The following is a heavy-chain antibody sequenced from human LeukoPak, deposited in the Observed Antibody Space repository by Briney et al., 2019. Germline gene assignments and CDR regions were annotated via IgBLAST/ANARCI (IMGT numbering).Heavy chain of an antibody. CDR3: ARDIGGSYTAIDY. D-gene: IGHD1-26*01. CDR1: GFTFSSYS. V-gene: IGHV3-21*01. CDR2: ISSSSAHI. J-gene: IGHJ4*02. Sequence: GGSLRLSCAASGFTFSSYSMNWVRQAPGKGLEWVSFISSSSAHINYADSVKGRFTISRDNPRNSLYLQMNSLRAEDTAVYYCARDIGGSYTAIDYWGQGTLATVSS.